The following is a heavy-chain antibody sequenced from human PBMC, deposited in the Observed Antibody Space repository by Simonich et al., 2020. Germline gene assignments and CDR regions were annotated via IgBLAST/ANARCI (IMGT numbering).Heavy chain of an antibody. CDR1: GFTLSSYE. D-gene: IGHD4-17*01. V-gene: IGHV3-48*03. J-gene: IGHJ4*02. CDR3: ARHYYGDYYFDY. Sequence: EVQLVESGGGLVQPGGSLRLSCAASGFTLSSYEMNWVGRAPGKGRNWVSNISSSGSTIYYADAVKGRFTISRDNAKNSLYLQMNSLRAEDTAVYYCARHYYGDYYFDYWGQGTLVTVSS. CDR2: ISSSGSTI.